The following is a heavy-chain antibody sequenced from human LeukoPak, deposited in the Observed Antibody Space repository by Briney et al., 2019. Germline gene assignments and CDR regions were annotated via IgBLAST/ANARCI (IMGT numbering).Heavy chain of an antibody. Sequence: GGSLRLSCAASGFTFSNYVMHWVRQAPGKGLEWVAIISYDGSNKYYADSVKGRFTISRDNSKNMLYLQMNSLRAEDTAVYYCAKVSESNYDFLTGYYTPYYFDYWGQGTLVTVSS. CDR2: ISYDGSNK. J-gene: IGHJ4*02. D-gene: IGHD3-9*01. CDR1: GFTFSNYV. CDR3: AKVSESNYDFLTGYYTPYYFDY. V-gene: IGHV3-30*18.